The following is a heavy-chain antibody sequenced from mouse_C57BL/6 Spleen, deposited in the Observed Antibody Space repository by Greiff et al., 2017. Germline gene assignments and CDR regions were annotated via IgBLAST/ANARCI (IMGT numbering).Heavy chain of an antibody. V-gene: IGHV1-69*01. J-gene: IGHJ1*03. CDR3: ARPFYYYCSSYPSYWYFDV. D-gene: IGHD1-1*01. Sequence: QVQLQQPGAELVMPGASVKLSCKASGYTFTSYWMHWVKQRPGQGLEWIGEIDPSDSYTNYNQKFKGKSTLTVDKSSSTAYMQLSSLTSEDSAVXYCARPFYYYCSSYPSYWYFDVWGTGTTVTVSS. CDR1: GYTFTSYW. CDR2: IDPSDSYT.